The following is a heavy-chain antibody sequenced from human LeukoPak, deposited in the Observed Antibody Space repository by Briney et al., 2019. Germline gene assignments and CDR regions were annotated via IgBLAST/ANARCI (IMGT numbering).Heavy chain of an antibody. Sequence: GGSLRLSCAVSGFTFSSYGMHWVRQAPGKGLEWVAVISYDGSNKYYADSVKGRFTISRDNSKNTLYLQMNRLRAEDTAVYYCAKGLDSSGWYCSNWGQGTLVTVSS. D-gene: IGHD6-19*01. CDR2: ISYDGSNK. J-gene: IGHJ4*02. V-gene: IGHV3-30*18. CDR1: GFTFSSYG. CDR3: AKGLDSSGWYCSN.